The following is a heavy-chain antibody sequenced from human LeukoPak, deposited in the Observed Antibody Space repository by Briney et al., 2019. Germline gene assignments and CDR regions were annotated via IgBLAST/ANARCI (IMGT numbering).Heavy chain of an antibody. J-gene: IGHJ3*02. V-gene: IGHV4-61*05. CDR3: ARCFGSAIKYCSSTSCYGYVNAFDI. CDR2: IYYSGST. CDR1: GVSISSSNSY. Sequence: PSETLSLTCTVSGVSISSSNSYWGWIRQPPGKALEWIGYIYYSGSTNYNPSLKSRVTISVDTSKNQFPLKLSSVTAADTAVYYCARCFGSAIKYCSSTSCYGYVNAFDIWGQGTMVTVSS. D-gene: IGHD2-2*01.